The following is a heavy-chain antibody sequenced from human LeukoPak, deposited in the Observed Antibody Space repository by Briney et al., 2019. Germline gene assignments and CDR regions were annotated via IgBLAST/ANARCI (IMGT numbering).Heavy chain of an antibody. Sequence: GGSLRLSCAASGFTFSSYGMHWVRQAPGKGLEWVAFIRYDGSNKYYADSVKGRFTISRDNSKNTLYLQMNSLRAEDTAVYYCAKDPISGSYSPSYFDYWGQGTLVTVSS. CDR3: AKDPISGSYSPSYFDY. CDR2: IRYDGSNK. J-gene: IGHJ4*02. CDR1: GFTFSSYG. D-gene: IGHD1-26*01. V-gene: IGHV3-30*02.